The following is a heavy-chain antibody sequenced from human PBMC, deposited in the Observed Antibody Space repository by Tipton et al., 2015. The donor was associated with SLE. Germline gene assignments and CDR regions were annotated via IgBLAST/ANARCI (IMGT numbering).Heavy chain of an antibody. CDR2: IYYSGST. CDR1: GGSISSYY. J-gene: IGHJ3*02. D-gene: IGHD6-13*01. CDR3: ARESIAAAGTVVAFDI. V-gene: IGHV4-59*01. Sequence: TLSLTCTVSGGSISSYYWSWIRQPPGKGLEWIGYIYYSGSTNYNPSLKSRVTISVDTSKNQFSLKLSSVTAADTAVYYCARESIAAAGTVVAFDIWGQGTMVTVSS.